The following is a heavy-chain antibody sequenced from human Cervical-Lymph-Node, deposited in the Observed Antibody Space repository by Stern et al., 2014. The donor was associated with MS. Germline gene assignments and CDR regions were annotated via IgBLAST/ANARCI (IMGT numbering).Heavy chain of an antibody. D-gene: IGHD6-13*01. V-gene: IGHV3-33*01. CDR1: GFSFSRYA. CDR3: ASAYSSSHYYFDY. J-gene: IGHJ4*02. Sequence: VQLVESGGGVVQPGRSLRLSCAASGFSFSRYAMHWVRQAPGKGLEWVALIWYDGSNTYYADSVTGRFTISSDSFKNTLYLQMNSLRAEDTAVYYCASAYSSSHYYFDYWGQGTLVTVSS. CDR2: IWYDGSNT.